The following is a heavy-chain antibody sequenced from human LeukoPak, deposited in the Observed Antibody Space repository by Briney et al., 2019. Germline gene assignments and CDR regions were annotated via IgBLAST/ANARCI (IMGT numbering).Heavy chain of an antibody. CDR3: ARGGSIVGATPHDAFDI. CDR2: IYTSGIT. D-gene: IGHD1-26*01. V-gene: IGHV4-4*07. CDR1: GGSISSSY. J-gene: IGHJ3*02. Sequence: SETLSLTCTVSGGSISSSYWSWIRQPAGKGLEWIGRIYTSGITNYNPSLRSRVTMSVDTSKNQFSLKLSSVTAADTAVYYCARGGSIVGATPHDAFDIWGQGTVVTVS.